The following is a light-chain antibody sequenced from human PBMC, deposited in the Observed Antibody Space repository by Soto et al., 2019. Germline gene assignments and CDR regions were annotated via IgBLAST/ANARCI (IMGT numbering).Light chain of an antibody. CDR3: QQRTNWPLT. V-gene: IGKV3-11*01. Sequence: EIVLTQYPATLSLSPGERATLSCWASRSVSNSLAWYQQRPGHSPRLLIYDVSTRAPGIPARFGGSGSGTDFTLTIRSLATEDFAVYYCQQRTNWPLTFGGGTKVDIK. CDR1: RSVSNS. J-gene: IGKJ4*01. CDR2: DVS.